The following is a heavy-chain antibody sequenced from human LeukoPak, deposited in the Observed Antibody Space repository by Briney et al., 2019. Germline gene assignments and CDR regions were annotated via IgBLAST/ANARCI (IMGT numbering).Heavy chain of an antibody. CDR2: MNPNSGNT. CDR3: ARDRMVRGVKGTDWFDP. V-gene: IGHV1-8*03. CDR1: GYTFTSYY. J-gene: IGHJ5*02. D-gene: IGHD3-10*01. Sequence: ASVKVSCKASGYTFTSYYMHWVRQAPGQGLEWMGWMNPNSGNTGYAQKFQGRVTITRNTSIGTAYMELSSLRSEDTAMYYCARDRMVRGVKGTDWFDPWGQGTLVTVSS.